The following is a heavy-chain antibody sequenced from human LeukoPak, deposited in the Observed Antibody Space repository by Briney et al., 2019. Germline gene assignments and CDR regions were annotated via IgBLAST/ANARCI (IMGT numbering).Heavy chain of an antibody. D-gene: IGHD5-24*01. V-gene: IGHV4-59*01. CDR2: IYYSGST. CDR1: GGSISSYY. Sequence: SETLSLTCTGSGGSISSYYWSWIRQPPGKGLEWIGYIYYSGSTNYNPSLKSRVTISVDTSKNQFSLKLSSVTAADTAVYYCARVQFYYYYMDVWGKGTTVTISS. J-gene: IGHJ6*03. CDR3: ARVQFYYYYMDV.